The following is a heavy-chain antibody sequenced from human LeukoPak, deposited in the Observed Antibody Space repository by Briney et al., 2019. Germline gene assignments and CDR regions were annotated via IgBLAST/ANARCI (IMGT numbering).Heavy chain of an antibody. D-gene: IGHD3-22*01. CDR3: ATQSITLVVVISPFDY. CDR2: IQDDGATT. V-gene: IGHV3-30*02. J-gene: IGHJ4*02. Sequence: PGGSLRLSCAASGFTFSTFPMHWVSQAPGRGLEWVALIQDDGATTNYADSVRGRFTISRDNSKSTVYLQMNSLKPDDTAVYYCATQSITLVVVISPFDYWGQGTLVTVSS. CDR1: GFTFSTFP.